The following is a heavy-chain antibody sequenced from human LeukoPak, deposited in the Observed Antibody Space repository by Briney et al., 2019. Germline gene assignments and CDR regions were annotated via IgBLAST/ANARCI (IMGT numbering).Heavy chain of an antibody. Sequence: SETLSLTCTVSGGSISSSSYYWGWIRQPPGKGLEWIGSIYYSGSTYYNPSLKSRVTISVDTSKNQFSLKLSSVTAADTAVYYCARDRSYGAPGWFDPWGQGALVTVSS. CDR3: ARDRSYGAPGWFDP. J-gene: IGHJ5*02. CDR2: IYYSGST. V-gene: IGHV4-39*07. CDR1: GGSISSSSYY. D-gene: IGHD1-26*01.